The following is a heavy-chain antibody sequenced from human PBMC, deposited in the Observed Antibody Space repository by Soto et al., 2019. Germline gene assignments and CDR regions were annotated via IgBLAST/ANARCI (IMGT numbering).Heavy chain of an antibody. CDR3: ASDSISGWLMGGMDV. J-gene: IGHJ6*02. D-gene: IGHD6-19*01. CDR1: GFTFSSYS. V-gene: IGHV3-48*01. Sequence: PGVSLRLSCAASGFTFSSYSMNWVRQAPGKGLEWVSYISSSSSTIYYADSVKGRFTISRDNAKNSLYLQMNSLRAEDTAVYYCASDSISGWLMGGMDVWGQGTTVTVFS. CDR2: ISSSSSTI.